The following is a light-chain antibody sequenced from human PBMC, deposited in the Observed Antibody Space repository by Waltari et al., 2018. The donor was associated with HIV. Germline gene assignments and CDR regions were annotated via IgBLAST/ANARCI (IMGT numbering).Light chain of an antibody. CDR2: DVS. CDR3: SSYTSSSTLV. J-gene: IGLJ1*01. V-gene: IGLV2-14*01. Sequence: QSALTQPASVSGSPGQSITISCTGTSSDVGGYNYVSWYQQYPGKAPKLRIFDVSNRPSGVSNRFSGSKSGNTASLTISGLHTEDEADYYCSSYTSSSTLVFGTGTKVTVL. CDR1: SSDVGGYNY.